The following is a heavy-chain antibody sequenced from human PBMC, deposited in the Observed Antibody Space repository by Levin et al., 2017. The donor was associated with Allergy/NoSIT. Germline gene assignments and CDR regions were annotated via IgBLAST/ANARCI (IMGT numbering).Heavy chain of an antibody. CDR1: GFTFSEHA. D-gene: IGHD6-13*01. CDR3: ARDVAVAVGGVGTIDC. J-gene: IGHJ4*01. Sequence: PGGSLRLSCAATGFTFSEHAMHWVRQAPGKGLEWVAVISYDGSREFYADSVKDRFSISRDHSKNTLYLQMNSLRPEDTALYYCARDVAVAVGGVGTIDCWGQGTLVTVSS. CDR2: ISYDGSRE. V-gene: IGHV3-30*04.